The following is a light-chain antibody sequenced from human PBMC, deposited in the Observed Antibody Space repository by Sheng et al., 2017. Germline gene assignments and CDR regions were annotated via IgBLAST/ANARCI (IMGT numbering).Light chain of an antibody. CDR1: QSVSSK. CDR2: GAS. J-gene: IGKJ1*01. CDR3: QQYDTSPPRT. Sequence: EIVMTQSPGTLSVSPGERATLSCRASQSVSSKLAWYQQKPGQAPRLLIYGASTRATGTPDRFSGGGSGTDFTFTISGLEPEDFAVYYCQQYDTSPPRTFGQGTEVEIK. V-gene: IGKV3D-15*01.